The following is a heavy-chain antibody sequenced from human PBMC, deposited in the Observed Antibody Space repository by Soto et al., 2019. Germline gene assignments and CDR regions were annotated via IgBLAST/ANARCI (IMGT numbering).Heavy chain of an antibody. CDR2: IRFDGSNI. V-gene: IGHV3-33*01. D-gene: IGHD1-26*01. Sequence: GGSLRLSCAVSEIIFSGYGMHWVRQAPGKGLEWVAVIRFDGSNIHYADSVKGRFTISRDNSKNTLYLQMDSLRAEDTAVYYCARDGVGGTVFFGYLDSWGQGALVTVSS. J-gene: IGHJ4*02. CDR3: ARDGVGGTVFFGYLDS. CDR1: EIIFSGYG.